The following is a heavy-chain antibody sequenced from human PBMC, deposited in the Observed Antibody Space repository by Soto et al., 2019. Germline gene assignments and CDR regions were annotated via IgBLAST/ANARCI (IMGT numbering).Heavy chain of an antibody. CDR2: IYWDDDK. V-gene: IGHV2-5*02. CDR3: AHRDPQYRNNWNGGWFDP. D-gene: IGHD1-20*01. CDR1: GFSLNTNGAG. Sequence: QITLKESGPTLVKPTQTLTLTCTFSGFSLNTNGAGVGWIRQPPGKALEWLALIYWDDDKRYSPSLKSRLTIFKDASKNQVIRTMTNMDPVDTATYYCAHRDPQYRNNWNGGWFDPWGQGTLVTVSS. J-gene: IGHJ5*02.